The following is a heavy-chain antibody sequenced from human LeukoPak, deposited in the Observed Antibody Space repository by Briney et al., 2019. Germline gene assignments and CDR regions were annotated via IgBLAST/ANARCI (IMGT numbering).Heavy chain of an antibody. CDR2: ISAYNGNT. CDR1: GYTFTSYG. D-gene: IGHD3-16*01. Sequence: ASVKVSCKASGYTFTSYGISWARQAPGQGLEWMGWISAYNGNTNYAQKLQGRVTMTTDTSASTAYMELRSLRSDDTAVYYCARDRVWGTGSPSLAMGYWGQGTLVTVSS. CDR3: ARDRVWGTGSPSLAMGY. J-gene: IGHJ4*02. V-gene: IGHV1-18*01.